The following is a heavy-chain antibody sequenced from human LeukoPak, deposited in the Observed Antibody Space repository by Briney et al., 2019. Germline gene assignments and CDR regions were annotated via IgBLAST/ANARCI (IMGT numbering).Heavy chain of an antibody. CDR2: INGNGGST. V-gene: IGHV3-20*04. CDR1: GFTFDDYG. J-gene: IGHJ4*02. D-gene: IGHD3-10*01. Sequence: GGSLRLSCAASGFTFDDYGMSGVRQAPGKGLGWGSGINGNGGSTVYADSVKGRFTISRDNAKNSLYLQMNTVRAEDTALYYCARFYGSGSNNFDYWGQGTLVTVSS. CDR3: ARFYGSGSNNFDY.